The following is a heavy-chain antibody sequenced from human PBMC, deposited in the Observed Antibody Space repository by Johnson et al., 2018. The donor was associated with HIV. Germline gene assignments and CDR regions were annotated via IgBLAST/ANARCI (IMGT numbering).Heavy chain of an antibody. J-gene: IGHJ3*01. Sequence: EVQLMESGGGVVQPGGSLRLSCAASGFTFDDYAMNWVRQAPGKGLEWVSGINWNGGITGYADSVKGRFTISRDNAKNYLYLQMNSLSAEDTALYYCARARYYTESSGYYPSNLWGQGTMVTVSS. CDR1: GFTFDDYA. D-gene: IGHD3-22*01. V-gene: IGHV3-20*04. CDR2: INWNGGIT. CDR3: ARARYYTESSGYYPSNL.